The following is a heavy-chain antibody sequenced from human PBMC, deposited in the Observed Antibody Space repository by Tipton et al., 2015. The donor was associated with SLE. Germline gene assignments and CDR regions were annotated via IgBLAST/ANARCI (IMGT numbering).Heavy chain of an antibody. J-gene: IGHJ6*02. CDR2: INHSGST. CDR1: GGSFSGYY. Sequence: TLSLTCAVYGGSFSGYYWSWIRQPPGKGREGIGEINHSGSTNYNPSLKSRVTISVDTSKNQFSLKLSSVTAADTAVYYCARAGDIVVVPAANFLPRDYYYGMDVWGQGTTVTVSS. D-gene: IGHD2-2*01. V-gene: IGHV4-34*01. CDR3: ARAGDIVVVPAANFLPRDYYYGMDV.